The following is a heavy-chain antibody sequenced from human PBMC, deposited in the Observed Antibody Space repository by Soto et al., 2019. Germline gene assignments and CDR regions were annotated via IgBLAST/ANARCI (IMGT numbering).Heavy chain of an antibody. D-gene: IGHD6-6*01. CDR1: GFSFSDST. CDR2: LRYDGRNK. Sequence: SLRLSCTASGFSFSDSTIHWVRQAPGKGLEWVAALRYDGRNKYYADSVKGRFSISRDNSKNTLEMNTLRGEDTAVYYCAREGDYSGSAFDYWGQGTLVTVSS. J-gene: IGHJ4*02. V-gene: IGHV3-30*04. CDR3: AREGDYSGSAFDY.